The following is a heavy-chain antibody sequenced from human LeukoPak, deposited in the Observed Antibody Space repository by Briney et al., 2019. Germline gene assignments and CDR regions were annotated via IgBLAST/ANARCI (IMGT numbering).Heavy chain of an antibody. CDR2: IHHSGNT. V-gene: IGHV4-4*02. CDR3: VRRGIRSGSWSSGYYGMDV. J-gene: IGHJ6*02. CDR1: GGSFSSTNR. D-gene: IGHD6-13*01. Sequence: SETLSLTCAISGGSFSSTNRWSWVRQSPGKGLEWIGEIHHSGNTNYNPSLESRVTISVDKSKNQFSLKLSSVTAADTAVYYCVRRGIRSGSWSSGYYGMDVWGQGTTVTVSS.